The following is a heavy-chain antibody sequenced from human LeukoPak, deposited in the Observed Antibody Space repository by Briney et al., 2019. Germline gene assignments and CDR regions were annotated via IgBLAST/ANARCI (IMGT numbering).Heavy chain of an antibody. CDR2: INAGNGNT. D-gene: IGHD3-22*01. Sequence: ASVKVSCTASGYTFTNYAMYWVRQAPGQRLEWMGWINAGNGNTKYSQKFQGRVTITSDTSANTVYMELSRLRSEDTAVYYCARGDFYYDSSDPWGQGTLVTVSS. J-gene: IGHJ5*02. CDR1: GYTFTNYA. V-gene: IGHV1-3*01. CDR3: ARGDFYYDSSDP.